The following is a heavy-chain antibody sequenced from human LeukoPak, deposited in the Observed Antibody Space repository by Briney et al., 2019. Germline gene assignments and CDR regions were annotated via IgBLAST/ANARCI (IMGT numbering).Heavy chain of an antibody. CDR1: GFTFSSYS. Sequence: PGGPLRLSCAASGFTFSSYSMNWVRQAPGKGLEWVSSISSSSSYIYYADSVKGRFTISRDNAKNSLYLQMNSLRAEDTAVYYCARDGGSIAAGDYYYGMDVWGQGTTVTVSS. CDR3: ARDGGSIAAGDYYYGMDV. CDR2: ISSSSSYI. J-gene: IGHJ6*02. V-gene: IGHV3-21*01. D-gene: IGHD6-6*01.